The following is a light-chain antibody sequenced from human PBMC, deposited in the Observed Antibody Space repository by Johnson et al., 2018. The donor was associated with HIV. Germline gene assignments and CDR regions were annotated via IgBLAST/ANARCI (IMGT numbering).Light chain of an antibody. CDR2: ENN. J-gene: IGLJ1*01. CDR3: GTWDSSLSAGGKG. Sequence: QSVLTQPPSVSAAPRQKVTISCSGSSSNIGNNFVSWYQQLPGTAPKLLIYENNKRPSGIPARFSGSKSGTSATLGITGLQTGDEADYYCGTWDSSLSAGGKGLGTGTKGTVL. V-gene: IGLV1-51*02. CDR1: SSNIGNNF.